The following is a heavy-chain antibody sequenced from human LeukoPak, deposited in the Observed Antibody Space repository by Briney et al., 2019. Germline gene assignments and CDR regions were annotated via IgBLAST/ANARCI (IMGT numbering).Heavy chain of an antibody. D-gene: IGHD3-10*01. CDR1: GGTFSSYA. J-gene: IGHJ6*03. V-gene: IGHV1-69*05. CDR2: IIPIFGKA. CDR3: ARSPTYYYGSGRRFYYMDV. Sequence: ASVKVSCKASGGTFSSYAISWGRQAPGQGLEWMGGIIPIFGKANYAQKFQGRVTITTDESMSTAYMELSSLRSEDTAVYYCARSPTYYYGSGRRFYYMDVWGKGTTVTVSS.